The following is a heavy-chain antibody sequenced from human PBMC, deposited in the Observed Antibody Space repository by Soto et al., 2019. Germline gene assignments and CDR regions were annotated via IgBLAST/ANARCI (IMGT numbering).Heavy chain of an antibody. CDR2: INPNSGGT. Sequence: ASVKVSCKASGYTFTGYYMHWVRQAPGQGLEWMGWINPNSGGTNYAQKFQGRVTMTRDTSISTAYMELSRLRSDDTAVYYCARVPYYYDSSGYYFLDYWGQGTLVTVSS. D-gene: IGHD3-22*01. J-gene: IGHJ4*02. CDR1: GYTFTGYY. CDR3: ARVPYYYDSSGYYFLDY. V-gene: IGHV1-2*02.